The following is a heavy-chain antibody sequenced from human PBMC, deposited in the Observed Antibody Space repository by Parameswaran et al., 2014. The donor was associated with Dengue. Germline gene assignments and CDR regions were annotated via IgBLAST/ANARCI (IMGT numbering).Heavy chain of an antibody. V-gene: IGHV3-30*18. CDR3: AKDVRDYYGSGSYIYYYYYGMDV. D-gene: IGHD3-10*01. J-gene: IGHJ6*02. Sequence: VRQMPGKGLEWVAVISYDGSNKYYADSVKGRFTISRDNSKNTLYLQMNSLRAEDTAVYYCAKDVRDYYGSGSYIYYYYYGMDVWGQGTTVTVSS. CDR2: ISYDGSNK.